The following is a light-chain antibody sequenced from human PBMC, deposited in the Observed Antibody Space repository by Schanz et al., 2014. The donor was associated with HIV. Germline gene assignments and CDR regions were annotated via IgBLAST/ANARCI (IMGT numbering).Light chain of an antibody. CDR3: QQCVTYPYS. Sequence: IQMTQSPSIVSASVGDRVTLTCRASQTIGRLLAWYQQTPGRAPKLLIYQASTLETGVPSRFSGNGSGTSFTLTITSLQPDDFATYYCQQCVTYPYSFGQGTKLDIK. CDR1: QTIGRL. J-gene: IGKJ2*03. V-gene: IGKV1-5*03. CDR2: QAS.